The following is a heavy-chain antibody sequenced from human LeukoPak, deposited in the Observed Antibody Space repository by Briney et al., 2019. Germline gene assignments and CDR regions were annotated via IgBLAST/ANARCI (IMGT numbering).Heavy chain of an antibody. Sequence: GGSLGLSCAASGFTFSSYAMHWVRQAPGKGLEYVSAISSNGGSTYYANSVKGRFTISRDNSKNTLYLQMGSLRAEDMAVYYCGRGHGSGWNFDYWGQGTLVTVSS. CDR3: GRGHGSGWNFDY. J-gene: IGHJ4*02. D-gene: IGHD6-19*01. V-gene: IGHV3-64*01. CDR1: GFTFSSYA. CDR2: ISSNGGST.